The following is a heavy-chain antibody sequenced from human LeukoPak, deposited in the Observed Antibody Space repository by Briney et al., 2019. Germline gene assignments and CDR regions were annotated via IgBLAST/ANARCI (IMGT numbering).Heavy chain of an antibody. J-gene: IGHJ4*02. V-gene: IGHV3-9*01. CDR3: AKEGGAGLDY. CDR1: GFTLDDYG. CDR2: ISWNSGSI. D-gene: IGHD6-19*01. Sequence: GGSLRLSCAASGFTLDDYGMHWVRQAPGKGLEWVSGISWNSGSIGYADSVKGRFIISRDNAKNSLYLQMNSLRPEDTALYYCAKEGGAGLDYWGQGTLVTVSS.